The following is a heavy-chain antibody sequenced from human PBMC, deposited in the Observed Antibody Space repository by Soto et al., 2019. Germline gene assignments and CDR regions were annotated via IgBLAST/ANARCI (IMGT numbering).Heavy chain of an antibody. D-gene: IGHD1-7*01. Sequence: EVHLLESGGGLVQPGWSLRLSCSASGFTFRSFHMSWVRQAPGKGLEWVSGISDSGGRTDYADSVKGRFTISRDNSKNTLYLQMNTLRAEDTAVYYCAKRELDDNWGQGTLVTVSS. CDR1: GFTFRSFH. CDR2: ISDSGGRT. J-gene: IGHJ4*02. CDR3: AKRELDDN. V-gene: IGHV3-23*01.